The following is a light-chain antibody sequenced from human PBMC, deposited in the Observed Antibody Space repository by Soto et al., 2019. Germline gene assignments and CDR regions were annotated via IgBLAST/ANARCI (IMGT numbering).Light chain of an antibody. CDR3: QQYGSSPLT. J-gene: IGKJ4*01. V-gene: IGKV3-20*01. CDR2: GAS. Sequence: IVLTKSTASLSLSAGERATLSCRASQSVSSSYLAWYQQKPGQAPRLLIYGASSRATGIPDRFSGSGSGTDFTLTICRLEPEDFAVYYCQQYGSSPLTFGGGTKVDIK. CDR1: QSVSSSY.